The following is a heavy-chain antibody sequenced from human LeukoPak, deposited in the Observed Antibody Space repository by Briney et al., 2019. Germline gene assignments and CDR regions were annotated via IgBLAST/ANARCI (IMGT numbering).Heavy chain of an antibody. CDR1: GGTFSSYA. CDR2: IISIFWTA. D-gene: IGHD6-19*01. J-gene: IGHJ4*02. Sequence: ASVKVSCKASGGTFSSYAISWVRQAPGQGLEWVGRIISIFWTANYAQKFQGRVTMTTAESTNTAYMELSSLRSEDTAVYYCARSNWDSSGWYYDYWGQGTLVTVSS. V-gene: IGHV1-69*05. CDR3: ARSNWDSSGWYYDY.